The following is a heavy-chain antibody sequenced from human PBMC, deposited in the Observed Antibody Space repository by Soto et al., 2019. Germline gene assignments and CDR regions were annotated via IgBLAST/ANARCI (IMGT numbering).Heavy chain of an antibody. D-gene: IGHD3-16*01. J-gene: IGHJ5*01. CDR3: VKGGWLDF. CDR1: GFSFSTFE. CDR2: ISDDGSRT. V-gene: IGHV3-23*01. Sequence: EVQLLESGGGLVQPGGSLRFSCAASGFSFSTFEMSWVRQAPGRGLEWVSFISDDGSRTYYADAVKGRFTISRDNSKHTLYLQMNSLTAEDTAVYACVKGGWLDFWGQGTLVTVSS.